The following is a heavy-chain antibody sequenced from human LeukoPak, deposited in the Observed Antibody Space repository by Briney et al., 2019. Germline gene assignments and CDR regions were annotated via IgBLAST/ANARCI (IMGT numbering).Heavy chain of an antibody. CDR2: IWYDGSNK. Sequence: GGSLRLSCAASGFTFSGYGMHWVRQAPGKGLEWVAVIWYDGSNKYYADSVKGRFTISRDNSKNTLYLQMNSLRAEDTAVYYCARDGAPSWGGSGWTGFDYWGQGTLVTVSS. D-gene: IGHD6-19*01. J-gene: IGHJ4*02. V-gene: IGHV3-33*01. CDR1: GFTFSGYG. CDR3: ARDGAPSWGGSGWTGFDY.